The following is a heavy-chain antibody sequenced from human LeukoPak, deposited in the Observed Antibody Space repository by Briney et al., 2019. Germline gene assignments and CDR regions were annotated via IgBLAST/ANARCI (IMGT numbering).Heavy chain of an antibody. CDR1: GFTFSSYS. CDR2: ISSSSSYI. Sequence: GGSLRLSCAASGFTFSSYSMNWVRQAPGKGLEWVSSISSSSSYIYYADSVKSRFTISRDNAKNSLYLQMNSLRAEDTAVYYCARVRNWNDGSVLDYWGQGTLVTVSS. CDR3: ARVRNWNDGSVLDY. D-gene: IGHD1-20*01. V-gene: IGHV3-21*01. J-gene: IGHJ4*02.